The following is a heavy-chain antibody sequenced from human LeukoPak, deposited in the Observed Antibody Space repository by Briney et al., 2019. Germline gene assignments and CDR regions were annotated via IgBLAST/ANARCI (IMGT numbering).Heavy chain of an antibody. CDR2: IYHSGST. Sequence: SETLSLTCTVSGGSISSYYWSWIRQAPRQGLEWIGYIYHSGSTNYNPSLKSRVSISVYKSKNQFSLKLSSVTAADTAVYYCARGNGGNSFDYWGQGTLVTVSS. CDR1: GGSISSYY. CDR3: ARGNGGNSFDY. D-gene: IGHD4-23*01. J-gene: IGHJ4*02. V-gene: IGHV4-59*01.